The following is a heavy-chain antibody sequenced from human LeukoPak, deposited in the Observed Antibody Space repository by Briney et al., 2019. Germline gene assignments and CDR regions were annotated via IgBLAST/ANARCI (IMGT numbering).Heavy chain of an antibody. V-gene: IGHV1-69*04. CDR2: IIPILGIA. Sequence: SVKVSCKASGGTFSSYAISWVRQAPGQGLEWMGRIIPILGIANYAQKFQGRVTITADKSTSTAYMELSSLRSEDTAVYYCARDQDGDFSFDYWGQGTLVTVSS. CDR1: GGTFSSYA. J-gene: IGHJ4*02. CDR3: ARDQDGDFSFDY. D-gene: IGHD4-17*01.